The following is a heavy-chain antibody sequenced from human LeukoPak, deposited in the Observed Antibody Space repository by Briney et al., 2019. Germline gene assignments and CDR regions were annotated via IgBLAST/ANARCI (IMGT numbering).Heavy chain of an antibody. Sequence: ASVKVSCKASGYTFTGYYMHWVRQAPGQGLEWMGWINPNSGGTNYAQKFQGRVTMTRDTSISTAYMELSRLRSDDTAVYYCARANQFLEWLQYYYYMDVWGKGTTVTVSS. CDR2: INPNSGGT. J-gene: IGHJ6*03. CDR1: GYTFTGYY. CDR3: ARANQFLEWLQYYYYMDV. D-gene: IGHD3-3*01. V-gene: IGHV1-2*02.